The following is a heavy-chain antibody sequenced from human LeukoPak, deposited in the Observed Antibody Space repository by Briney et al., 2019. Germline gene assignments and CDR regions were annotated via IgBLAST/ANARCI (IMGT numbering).Heavy chain of an antibody. V-gene: IGHV4-39*07. CDR1: GGSISSSSYY. CDR3: ARDRNRYPY. J-gene: IGHJ4*02. D-gene: IGHD1-14*01. Sequence: SETLSLTCTVSGGSISSSSYYWGWIRQPPGKGLEWIGSIYYRGSTYYNPSLKSRVTISVDTSKNQFSLKVNSVTAADTAVYHCARDRNRYPYWGRGTLVIVSS. CDR2: IYYRGST.